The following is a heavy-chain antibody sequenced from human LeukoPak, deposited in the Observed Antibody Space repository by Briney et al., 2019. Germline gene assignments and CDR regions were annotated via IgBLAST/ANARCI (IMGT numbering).Heavy chain of an antibody. Sequence: GESLKISCEGSGYIFTSYWISWVRQLPGKGLEWMGRIDPSDSYTNYSPSFQGHVTISADNSISTAYLQWSSLKASDTAMYYCARAPLGSEATNWFDHWGQGTLVTVSS. CDR3: ARAPLGSEATNWFDH. V-gene: IGHV5-10-1*01. CDR1: GYIFTSYW. CDR2: IDPSDSYT. D-gene: IGHD1-14*01. J-gene: IGHJ5*02.